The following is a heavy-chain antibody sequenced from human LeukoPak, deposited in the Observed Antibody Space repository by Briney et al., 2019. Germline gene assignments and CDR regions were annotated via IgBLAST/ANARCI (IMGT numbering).Heavy chain of an antibody. Sequence: SETLSLTCTVSGGSMRTYSWSWIRQPPGKGLEWIGYISYSGDTNYNPSLKSRLSISIDTSKNQFSLKLNSVTAADTALYYCARHEGGGTYPLDYWGQGTLVTVSS. V-gene: IGHV4-59*08. D-gene: IGHD1-26*01. J-gene: IGHJ4*02. CDR2: ISYSGDT. CDR3: ARHEGGGTYPLDY. CDR1: GGSMRTYS.